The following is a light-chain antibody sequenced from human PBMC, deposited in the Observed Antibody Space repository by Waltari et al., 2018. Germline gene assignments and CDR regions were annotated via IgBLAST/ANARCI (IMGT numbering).Light chain of an antibody. CDR1: NIGSKS. CDR2: DDS. J-gene: IGLJ1*01. Sequence: YVLTQPPSVSVAPGQTARIPCGGNNIGSKSVQWYQQRTGQAPVVVVYDDSDRPSGIHERFSGSNSGNTATLTISRVEAGDEADYYCQVWDTSSDQYVFGTGTKVTVL. V-gene: IGLV3-21*02. CDR3: QVWDTSSDQYV.